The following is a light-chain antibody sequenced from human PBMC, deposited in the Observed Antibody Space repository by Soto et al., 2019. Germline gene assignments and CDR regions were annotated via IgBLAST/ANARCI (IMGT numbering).Light chain of an antibody. CDR1: HSFIRSY. V-gene: IGKV3-20*01. CDR2: GAS. CDR3: KNYGASPT. Sequence: EIVFTQSPGTLSLSPGERATLSCRASHSFIRSYLAVYQQKPGEAPRLLVYGASSRAAGVPDRFSGSGSGTDLTLTLSRLQPADFPVYYCKNYGASPTFGQGTKVDIK. J-gene: IGKJ1*01.